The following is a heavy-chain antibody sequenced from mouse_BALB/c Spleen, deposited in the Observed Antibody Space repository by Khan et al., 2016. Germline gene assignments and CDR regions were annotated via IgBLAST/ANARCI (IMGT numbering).Heavy chain of an antibody. CDR3: ARYRDGYSYAMDY. CDR2: IWGDGST. CDR1: GFSLTGYG. V-gene: IGHV2-6-7*01. D-gene: IGHD2-3*01. J-gene: IGHJ4*01. Sequence: QVQLQQSGPGLVAPSQSLSITCTVSGFSLTGYGVNWVRQPPGKGLEWLGMIWGDGSTDYNSALKSRLSISKDNSKSQVFLKMNSLQTDDTASYYCARYRDGYSYAMDYWGQGTSVTVSS.